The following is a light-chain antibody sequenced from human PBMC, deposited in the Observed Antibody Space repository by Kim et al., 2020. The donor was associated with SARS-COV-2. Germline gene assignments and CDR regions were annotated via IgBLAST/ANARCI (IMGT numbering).Light chain of an antibody. Sequence: EIVLTQSPATLSLSPRERATLSCRASQSVSSYLAWDQQKPGQAPSLLIYDASNRATGIPARFSGSGSGTDFTLTFSSLEPEHFAVYYCQQRSNWPPPGFGPGTKVDIK. CDR2: DAS. CDR3: QQRSNWPPPG. V-gene: IGKV3-11*01. CDR1: QSVSSY. J-gene: IGKJ3*01.